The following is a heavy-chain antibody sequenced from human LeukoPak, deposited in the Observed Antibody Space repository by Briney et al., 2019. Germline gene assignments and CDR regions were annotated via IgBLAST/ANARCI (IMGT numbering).Heavy chain of an antibody. CDR1: GGSISSYY. CDR3: ASSLDDFWSGYSEGWFDP. J-gene: IGHJ5*02. D-gene: IGHD3-3*01. CDR2: IYYSGST. Sequence: SETLSLTCTDSGGSISSYYWSWIRQPPGKGLEWIGYIYYSGSTNYNPSLKSRVTISVDTSKNQFSLKLSSVTAADTAVYYCASSLDDFWSGYSEGWFDPWGQGTLVTVSS. V-gene: IGHV4-59*01.